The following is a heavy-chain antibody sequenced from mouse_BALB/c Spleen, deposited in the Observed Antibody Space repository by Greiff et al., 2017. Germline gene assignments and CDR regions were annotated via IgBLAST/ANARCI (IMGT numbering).Heavy chain of an antibody. D-gene: IGHD2-1*01. CDR2: ISSGSSTI. CDR1: GFTFSSFG. Sequence: EVHLVESGGGLVQPGGSRKLSCAASGFTFSSFGMHWVRQAPEKGLEWVAYISSGSSTIYYADTVKGRFTISRDNPKNTLFLQMTSLRSEDTAMYYCARRNGNYDWFAYWGQGTLVTVSA. V-gene: IGHV5-17*02. CDR3: ARRNGNYDWFAY. J-gene: IGHJ3*01.